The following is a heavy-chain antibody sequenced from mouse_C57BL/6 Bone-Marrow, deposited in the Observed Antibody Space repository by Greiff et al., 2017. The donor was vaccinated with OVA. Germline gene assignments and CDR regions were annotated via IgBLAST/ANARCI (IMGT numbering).Heavy chain of an antibody. CDR1: GYAFSSSW. CDR2: IYPGDGDT. Sequence: VQLKQSGPELVKPGASVKISCKASGYAFSSSWMNWVKQRPGKGLEWIGRIYPGDGDTNYNGKFKGKATLTADQSSSTAYMQLSSLTSEDSAVYFCADGYYRGFAYWGQGTLVTVSA. CDR3: ADGYYRGFAY. J-gene: IGHJ3*01. V-gene: IGHV1-82*01. D-gene: IGHD2-3*01.